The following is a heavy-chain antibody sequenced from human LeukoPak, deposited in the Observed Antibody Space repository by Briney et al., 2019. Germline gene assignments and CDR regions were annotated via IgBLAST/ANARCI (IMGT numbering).Heavy chain of an antibody. J-gene: IGHJ3*02. CDR1: GFTFSSYW. CDR3: ARDAMTDAFDI. Sequence: PGGSLRLSCAASGFTFSSYWMIWVRQAPGKGLEWVANIKQDGSEKYYVDSVKGRFTISRDNAKNSLDLQMNSLRAEDTAVYYCARDAMTDAFDIWGQGTMVTVSS. V-gene: IGHV3-7*01. CDR2: IKQDGSEK. D-gene: IGHD2-2*01.